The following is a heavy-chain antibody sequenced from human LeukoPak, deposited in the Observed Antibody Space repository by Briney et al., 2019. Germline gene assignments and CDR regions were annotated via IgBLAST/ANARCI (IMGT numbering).Heavy chain of an antibody. CDR3: ASAGYSYGIDY. Sequence: PSETLSLTCTVSGGSISSYYWSWIRQPPGKGLEWIGYIYYSGSTNYNPPLKSRVTISVDTSKNQFSLKLSSVTAADTAVYYCASAGYSYGIDYWGQGTLVTVSS. CDR1: GGSISSYY. J-gene: IGHJ4*02. CDR2: IYYSGST. D-gene: IGHD5-18*01. V-gene: IGHV4-59*08.